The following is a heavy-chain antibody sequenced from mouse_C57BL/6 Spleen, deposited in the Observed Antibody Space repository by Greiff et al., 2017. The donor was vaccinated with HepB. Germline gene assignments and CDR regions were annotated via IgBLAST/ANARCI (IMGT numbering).Heavy chain of an antibody. J-gene: IGHJ2*01. CDR2: IDPSDSYT. CDR3: ARRKGYSFDY. Sequence: QVQLQQPGAELVKPGASVKLSCKASGYTFTSYWMQWVKQRPGQGLEWIGEIDPSDSYTNYNQKFKGKATLTVDTSSSTAYMQLSSLTSEDSSVYYCARRKGYSFDYWGQGTTLTVSS. V-gene: IGHV1-50*01. CDR1: GYTFTSYW.